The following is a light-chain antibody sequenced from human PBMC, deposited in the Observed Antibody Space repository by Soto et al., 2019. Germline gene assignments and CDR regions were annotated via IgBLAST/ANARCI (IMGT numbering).Light chain of an antibody. V-gene: IGKV1-8*01. Sequence: AIQMTQSPASVSASPGDRVTITCRASQSVSGYLAWYQQKPGGAPKLLIYSASTLQSGVPSRFSGSRFGTDFTLAISGLQSEDFATYYCHQYYSFPPWSFGQGTKVDIK. J-gene: IGKJ1*01. CDR1: QSVSGY. CDR3: HQYYSFPPWS. CDR2: SAS.